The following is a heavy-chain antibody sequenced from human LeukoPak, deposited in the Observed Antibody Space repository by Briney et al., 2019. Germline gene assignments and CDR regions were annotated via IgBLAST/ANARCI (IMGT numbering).Heavy chain of an antibody. CDR1: GLTISSNY. D-gene: IGHD3-22*01. V-gene: IGHV3-53*01. CDR2: IYSGGST. Sequence: PGGSLRLSCAASGLTISSNYMSWVRQAPGKGLEWVSVIYSGGSTYYADSVKSRFTISRDNAKNTLYLQMNSLRAEDTAVYYCAGGYDSSGYKFDYWGQGTLVTVSS. CDR3: AGGYDSSGYKFDY. J-gene: IGHJ4*02.